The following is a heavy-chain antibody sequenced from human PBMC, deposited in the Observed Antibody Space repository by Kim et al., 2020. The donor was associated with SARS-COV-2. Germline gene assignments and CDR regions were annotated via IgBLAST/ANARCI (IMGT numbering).Heavy chain of an antibody. CDR3: ARGGGILAATGFDL. D-gene: IGHD6-25*01. Sequence: ALSVKGRIIISPDTSKNQFSLQLNSVTPEDTALYYCARGGGILAATGFDLWGQGTMVTVSS. J-gene: IGHJ3*01. V-gene: IGHV6-1*01.